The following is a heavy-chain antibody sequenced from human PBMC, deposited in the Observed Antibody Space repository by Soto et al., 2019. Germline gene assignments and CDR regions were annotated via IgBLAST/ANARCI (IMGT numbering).Heavy chain of an antibody. D-gene: IGHD3-10*01. CDR1: GGSICSGGYY. Sequence: SETLCLTCTVSGGSICSGGYYWSLIRQHPGKGLEWIGYIYYSGSTYYNPSLKSRVTISVDTSKNQFSLKLSSVTAADTAVYYCARVLTSIRGVIIIDPWYFDYWGQGTLVTVSS. V-gene: IGHV4-31*03. CDR2: IYYSGST. J-gene: IGHJ4*02. CDR3: ARVLTSIRGVIIIDPWYFDY.